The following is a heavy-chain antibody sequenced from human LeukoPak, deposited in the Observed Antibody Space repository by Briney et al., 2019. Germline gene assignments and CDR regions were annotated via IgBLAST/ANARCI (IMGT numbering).Heavy chain of an antibody. CDR2: ISISGDRT. V-gene: IGHV3-23*01. J-gene: IGHJ6*03. CDR1: EFTFSNHA. D-gene: IGHD3-10*01. Sequence: GGSLRLSCAASEFTFSNHAMTWVRQAPGKGLEWVSSISISGDRTYYADSVKGRFTISRDNSKNTVYLQMNSLRAEDTAVYYCASGSGSYRTPYYYMDVWGKGTTVTVSS. CDR3: ASGSGSYRTPYYYMDV.